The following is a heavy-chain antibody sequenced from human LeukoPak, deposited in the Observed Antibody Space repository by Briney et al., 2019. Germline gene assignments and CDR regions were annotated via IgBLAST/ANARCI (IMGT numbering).Heavy chain of an antibody. CDR1: GFTFTSYA. V-gene: IGHV3-23*01. Sequence: GGSLRLSCAASGFTFTSYAMSWVRQAPGKGLEWVSGISGSGGTTYYADSVKGRFTISRDNSRSTLYLQMNSLRADDTAVYYCAKDRIASSFPLYFDNWGQGTLVTVSS. D-gene: IGHD6-13*01. CDR3: AKDRIASSFPLYFDN. J-gene: IGHJ4*02. CDR2: ISGSGGTT.